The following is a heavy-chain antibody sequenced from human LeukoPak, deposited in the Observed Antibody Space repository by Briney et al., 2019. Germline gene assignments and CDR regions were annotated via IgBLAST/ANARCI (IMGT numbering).Heavy chain of an antibody. V-gene: IGHV1-46*01. J-gene: IGHJ4*02. D-gene: IGHD2-2*01. CDR1: GYTFTSYY. CDR3: ARASLDLRLGY. Sequence: GAPVKVSCKASGYTFTSYYMHWVRQAPGQGLEWMGIINPSGGSTSYAQKFQGRVTMTRDTSTSTVYMELSSLRSEDTAVYYCARASLDLRLGYWGQGTLVTASS. CDR2: INPSGGST.